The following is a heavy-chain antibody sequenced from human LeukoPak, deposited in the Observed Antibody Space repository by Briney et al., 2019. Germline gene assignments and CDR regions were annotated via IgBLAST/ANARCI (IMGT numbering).Heavy chain of an antibody. Sequence: SETLSLTCTVSGGSITSYCWSWIRQPPGKGLEWIGYIYYSGSTNYNPSLKSRATISVDTSKNQFSLRLSSVTAADTAVYYCARERIAVAGTYYYGMDVWGQGTTVTVSS. V-gene: IGHV4-59*01. J-gene: IGHJ6*02. CDR1: GGSITSYC. CDR2: IYYSGST. D-gene: IGHD6-19*01. CDR3: ARERIAVAGTYYYGMDV.